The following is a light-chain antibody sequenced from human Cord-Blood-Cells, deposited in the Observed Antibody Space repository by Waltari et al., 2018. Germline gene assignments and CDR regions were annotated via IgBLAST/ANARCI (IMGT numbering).Light chain of an antibody. CDR2: EVS. CDR1: SSDVGSYNL. J-gene: IGLJ3*02. V-gene: IGLV2-23*02. Sequence: QSALTQPASVSGSPGQSITISCTGTSSDVGSYNLVSWYQQHPGKAPKLMIYEVSKRPSGGSNRFAGSKSGNTASLTISGLQAEDEADYYCCSYAGSSTFGVFGGGTKLTVL. CDR3: CSYAGSSTFGV.